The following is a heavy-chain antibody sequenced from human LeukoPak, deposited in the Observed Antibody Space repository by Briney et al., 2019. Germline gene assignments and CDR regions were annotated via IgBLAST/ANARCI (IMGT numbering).Heavy chain of an antibody. J-gene: IGHJ5*02. CDR1: GGSISSYY. Sequence: PSETLSLTCTVSGGSISSYYWSWIRQPAGKGLEWIGRIYTSGSTNYNPSLKSRVTMSVDTSKNQFSPKLSSVTAADTAVYYCAKGTNYNILTGLFDPWGQGTLVTVSS. CDR2: IYTSGST. D-gene: IGHD3-9*01. V-gene: IGHV4-4*07. CDR3: AKGTNYNILTGLFDP.